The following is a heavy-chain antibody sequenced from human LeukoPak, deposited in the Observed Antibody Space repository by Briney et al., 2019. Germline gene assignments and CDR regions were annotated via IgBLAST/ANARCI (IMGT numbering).Heavy chain of an antibody. Sequence: ASVKVSCKASGYTFTSYGISWVRQAPGQGLEWMGWINAGNGNTKYSQKFQGRVTITRDTSASTAYMELSSLRSEDTAVYYCAREKYGSGSYWFDPWGQGTLVTVS. CDR3: AREKYGSGSYWFDP. CDR2: INAGNGNT. CDR1: GYTFTSYG. D-gene: IGHD3-10*01. J-gene: IGHJ5*02. V-gene: IGHV1-3*01.